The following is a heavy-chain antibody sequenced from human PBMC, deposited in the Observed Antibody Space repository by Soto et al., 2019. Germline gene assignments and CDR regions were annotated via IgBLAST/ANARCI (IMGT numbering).Heavy chain of an antibody. CDR1: GFSLSNARMG. J-gene: IGHJ4*02. Sequence: SGPTLVNPTETLTLTCTVSGFSLSNARMGVSWIRQPPGKALEWLAHIFSNDEKSYSTALKSRLTISKDTSKSQVVLTMTNMDPVDTATYYCARIDSGSSEPYFDYWGQGTLVTVSS. CDR3: ARIDSGSSEPYFDY. V-gene: IGHV2-26*01. CDR2: IFSNDEK. D-gene: IGHD1-26*01.